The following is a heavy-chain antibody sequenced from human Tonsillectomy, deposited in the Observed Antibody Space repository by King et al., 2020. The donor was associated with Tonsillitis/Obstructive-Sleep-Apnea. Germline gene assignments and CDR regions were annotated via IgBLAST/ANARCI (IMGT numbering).Heavy chain of an antibody. V-gene: IGHV3-7*02. J-gene: IGHJ3*02. D-gene: IGHD2-21*01. CDR1: GFTFSSYW. CDR3: ARGAAVVVIANDAFDI. CDR2: IKQDGSEK. Sequence: VQLVESGGGLVQPGGSLRLSCAASGFTFSSYWMSWVRQAPGKGLEWVANIKQDGSEKYYVDSVKGRFTISRDNAKNSLYLQMNSLRAEDTAVYYCARGAAVVVIANDAFDIWGQGTMVTVSS.